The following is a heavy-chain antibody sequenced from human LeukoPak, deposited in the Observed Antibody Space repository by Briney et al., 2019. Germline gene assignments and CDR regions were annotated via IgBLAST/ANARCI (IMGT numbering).Heavy chain of an antibody. CDR1: GGSINSYY. D-gene: IGHD5-18*01. CDR3: AKGGRSEWGYSYGFDYFDY. J-gene: IGHJ4*02. CDR2: IYYSGST. V-gene: IGHV4-59*01. Sequence: SETLSLTCTVSGGSINSYYWSWIRQPPGKGLEWIGYIYYSGSTNYNPSLKSRVTISVDTSKNQFSLRLSSVTAADTALYYCAKGGRSEWGYSYGFDYFDYWGQGTLVTVSS.